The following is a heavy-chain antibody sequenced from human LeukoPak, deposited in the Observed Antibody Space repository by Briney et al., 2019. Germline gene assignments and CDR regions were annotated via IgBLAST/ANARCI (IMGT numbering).Heavy chain of an antibody. Sequence: PSKTLSLTCTVSGGSISSYYWSWTRQPPGKGLEWIGYIYYSGSTNYNPSLKSRVTISVDTSKNQFSLKLSSVTAADTAVYYCARVDGSGSYLESNDAFDIWGQGTMVTVSS. V-gene: IGHV4-59*01. D-gene: IGHD3-10*01. CDR3: ARVDGSGSYLESNDAFDI. CDR2: IYYSGST. J-gene: IGHJ3*02. CDR1: GGSISSYY.